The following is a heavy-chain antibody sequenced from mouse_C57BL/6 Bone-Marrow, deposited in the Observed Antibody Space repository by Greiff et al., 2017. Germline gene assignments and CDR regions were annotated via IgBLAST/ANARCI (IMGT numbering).Heavy chain of an antibody. V-gene: IGHV1-55*01. CDR2: IYPGSGST. Sequence: VKLQQPGAELVKPGASVKMSCKASGYTFTSYWITWVKQRPGQGLEWIGDIYPGSGSTNYNEKFKSKATLTVDTSSSTAYMQLSSLTSEDSAVYYCARPYYNNYWYFDVWGTGTTVTVSA. J-gene: IGHJ1*03. CDR1: GYTFTSYW. CDR3: ARPYYNNYWYFDV. D-gene: IGHD2-5*01.